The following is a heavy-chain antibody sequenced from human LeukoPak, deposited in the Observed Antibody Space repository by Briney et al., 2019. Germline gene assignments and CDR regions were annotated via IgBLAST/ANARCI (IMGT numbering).Heavy chain of an antibody. CDR1: GFTVSSIY. CDR3: ARDKVVGATALDY. D-gene: IGHD1-26*01. J-gene: IGHJ4*02. Sequence: AGGSLRLSCSASGFTVSSIYISWVRPAPGKGLGWVANKKQEGSENYYVGSVKGRFTISRDNAKNSLYLQMNSLRGEDTAVYYCARDKVVGATALDYWGQGTLVTVSS. CDR2: KKQEGSEN. V-gene: IGHV3-7*01.